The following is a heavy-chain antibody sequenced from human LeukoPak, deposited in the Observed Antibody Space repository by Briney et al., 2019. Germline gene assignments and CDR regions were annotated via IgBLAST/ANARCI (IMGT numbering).Heavy chain of an antibody. Sequence: PGGSLRLSCAASGFTFSSYGMHWVRQAPGKGLEWVSYISSSSSTIYYADSVKGRFTISRDNAKNSLYLQMNSLRAEDTAVYYCARDEALLWFGELLDWGQGTLVTVSS. CDR2: ISSSSSTI. J-gene: IGHJ4*02. CDR3: ARDEALLWFGELLD. CDR1: GFTFSSYG. D-gene: IGHD3-10*01. V-gene: IGHV3-48*01.